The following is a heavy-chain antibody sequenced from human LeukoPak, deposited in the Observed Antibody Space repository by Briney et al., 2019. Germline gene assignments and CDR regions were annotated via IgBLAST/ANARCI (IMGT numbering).Heavy chain of an antibody. CDR1: GGTFSSYA. CDR3: ARARVGIQYYFDY. Sequence: ASVKVSCKASGGTFSSYAISWVRQAPGQGLEWMGGIIPIFGTANYAQKFQGRITITADESTSTAYMELSSLRSEDTAVYYCARARVGIQYYFDYWGQGTLVTVSS. V-gene: IGHV1-69*13. D-gene: IGHD5-18*01. CDR2: IIPIFGTA. J-gene: IGHJ4*02.